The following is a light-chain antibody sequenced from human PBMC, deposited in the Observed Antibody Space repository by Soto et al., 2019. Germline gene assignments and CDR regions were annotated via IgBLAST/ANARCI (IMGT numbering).Light chain of an antibody. J-gene: IGKJ4*01. CDR2: RTS. CDR1: QSISSN. CDR3: QQYNNWPRAT. Sequence: DIVMTQSPGTLSLSPGERATLSCRASQSISSNLAWYQQKPGQAPRLLMFRTSSRATGFPARFSGSGSGTEFNLTISSLQSEDFGVYYCQQYNNWPRATFGGGTKVDI. V-gene: IGKV3-15*01.